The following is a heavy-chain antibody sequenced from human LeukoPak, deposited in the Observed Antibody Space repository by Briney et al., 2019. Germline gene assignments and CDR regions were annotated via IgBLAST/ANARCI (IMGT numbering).Heavy chain of an antibody. D-gene: IGHD2-15*01. J-gene: IGHJ1*01. V-gene: IGHV3-30*18. CDR3: AKGSGGSWYREYFQH. CDR2: ISYDGSNK. Sequence: GGSLRLSCAASGFTFSSYGMHWVRQAPGKGLEWVAVISYDGSNKYYADSVKGRFTISRNNSKNTLYLQRNSLRAEDTAVYYCAKGSGGSWYREYFQHWGQGTLVTVSS. CDR1: GFTFSSYG.